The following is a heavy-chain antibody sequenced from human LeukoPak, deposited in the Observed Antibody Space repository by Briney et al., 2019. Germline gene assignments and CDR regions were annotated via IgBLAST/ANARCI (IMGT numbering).Heavy chain of an antibody. Sequence: PSETLSLTCTVTGGSISSGDYSWSWLRQPPGKGLEWIASIYSGGMTFYSPSLKSRLTISAYTSRNHFSLRLSSVTAADTALYFCARHFDHPTAYFDSWGQGSLVTVSS. CDR3: ARHFDHPTAYFDS. J-gene: IGHJ4*02. D-gene: IGHD1-14*01. CDR1: GGSISSGDYS. CDR2: IYSGGMT. V-gene: IGHV4-30-2*03.